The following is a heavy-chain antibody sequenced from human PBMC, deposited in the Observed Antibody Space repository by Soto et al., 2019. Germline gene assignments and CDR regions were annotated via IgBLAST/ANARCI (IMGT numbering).Heavy chain of an antibody. J-gene: IGHJ4*02. CDR2: IYYSGST. Sequence: SETLSLTCTVSGGSISSYYWSWIRQPPGKGLEWIGYIYYSGSTNYNPSLKSRATISVDTSKNQFSLKLSSVTAADTAVYYCARVRSGYRKGRIDYWGQGTLVTVSS. CDR1: GGSISSYY. CDR3: ARVRSGYRKGRIDY. V-gene: IGHV4-59*12. D-gene: IGHD5-12*01.